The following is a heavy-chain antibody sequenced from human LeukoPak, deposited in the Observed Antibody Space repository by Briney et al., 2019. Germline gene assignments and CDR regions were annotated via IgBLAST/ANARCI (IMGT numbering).Heavy chain of an antibody. CDR1: GFTFSSYS. Sequence: GGSLRLSCAASGFTFSSYSMNWVRQAPGRGLEWVSKISSSSSTIYYADSVKGRFTISRDNAKKSLFLQMNSLRAEDTAVYYCARRLSGTSPFDLWGQGTLVTVSS. J-gene: IGHJ4*02. V-gene: IGHV3-48*01. CDR2: ISSSSSTI. CDR3: ARRLSGTSPFDL. D-gene: IGHD6-25*01.